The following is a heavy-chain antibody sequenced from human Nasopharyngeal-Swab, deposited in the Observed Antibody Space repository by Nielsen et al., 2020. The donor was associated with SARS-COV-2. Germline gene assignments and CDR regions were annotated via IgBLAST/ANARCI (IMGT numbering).Heavy chain of an antibody. D-gene: IGHD3-22*01. Sequence: GGSLRLSFAASGFTFISYWMSWVRKAPGKGLEWVANIKQDGSEKYYVDSVKGRFTISRDNAKNSLSLQMNRLEDEDQAVYYCAKDEYYYASSGLKYYYYYYIDVWGKGTTVTVSS. CDR3: AKDEYYYASSGLKYYYYYYIDV. J-gene: IGHJ6*03. CDR2: IKQDGSEK. CDR1: GFTFISYW. V-gene: IGHV3-7*01.